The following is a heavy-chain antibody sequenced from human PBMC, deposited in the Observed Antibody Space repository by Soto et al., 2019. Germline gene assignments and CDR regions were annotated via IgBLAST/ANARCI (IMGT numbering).Heavy chain of an antibody. D-gene: IGHD3-9*01. CDR3: ARCPIDQNWFDP. Sequence: PSETLSLTCSVSGSDITTYYWSWLRQSPGKGLEWIGHIYDTGSTSYNPSLKSRVTISVDTSNKQFSLRLSAVTAADTAVYYCARCPIDQNWFDPWGQGTLVTVSS. V-gene: IGHV4-59*01. CDR2: IYDTGST. J-gene: IGHJ5*02. CDR1: GSDITTYY.